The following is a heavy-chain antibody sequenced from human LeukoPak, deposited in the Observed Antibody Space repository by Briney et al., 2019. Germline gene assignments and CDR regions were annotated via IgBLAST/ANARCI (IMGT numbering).Heavy chain of an antibody. D-gene: IGHD3-22*01. CDR3: AREASFSVVVIISAFDI. CDR1: GFTFSSYW. J-gene: IGHJ3*02. Sequence: GGSLRLSCAASGFTFSSYWMSWVRQAPGKGLEWVANIKQDGSEKYYVDSVKGRFTISRDNAKNSLYLQMNSLRAEDTAVYYCAREASFSVVVIISAFDIWGQGTMVTVSS. CDR2: IKQDGSEK. V-gene: IGHV3-7*01.